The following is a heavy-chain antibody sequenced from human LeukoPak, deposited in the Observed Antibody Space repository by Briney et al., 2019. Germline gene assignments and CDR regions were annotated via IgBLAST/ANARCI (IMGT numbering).Heavy chain of an antibody. CDR2: IWYDGSNK. D-gene: IGHD4-17*01. CDR1: GFTFRSYG. V-gene: IGHV3-33*01. Sequence: GGSLRLSCAASGFTFRSYGMHWVRQAPGKGLEWVADIWYDGSNKYYADSVKGRFTISRDNSKDTLYLQMNSLRAEDTAVYYCARDVNYGDFDYWGQGTLVTVSS. CDR3: ARDVNYGDFDY. J-gene: IGHJ4*02.